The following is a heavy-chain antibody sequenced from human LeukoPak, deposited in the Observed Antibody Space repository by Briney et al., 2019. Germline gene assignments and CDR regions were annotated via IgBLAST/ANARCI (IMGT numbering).Heavy chain of an antibody. J-gene: IGHJ4*02. CDR1: GYTFTSYV. CDR3: ARGQVVVVAATAKKDYYFDY. D-gene: IGHD2-15*01. Sequence: ASVKVSCKASGYTFTSYVINWVRQATGQGLEWMGWMNPNSGNTGYAQKFQGRVTMTRNTSISTAYMELSSVRSEDTAVYYCARGQVVVVAATAKKDYYFDYWGQGTLVTVSS. V-gene: IGHV1-8*01. CDR2: MNPNSGNT.